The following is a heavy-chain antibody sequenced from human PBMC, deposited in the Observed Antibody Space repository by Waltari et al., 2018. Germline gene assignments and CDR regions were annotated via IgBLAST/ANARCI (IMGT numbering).Heavy chain of an antibody. V-gene: IGHV4-34*02. CDR2: INHAGYT. CDR3: VRLEDCTGPGGHCYSGDPFALDV. J-gene: IGHJ6*02. D-gene: IGHD2-15*01. CDR1: GGSFSGYY. Sequence: QVQLLQWGAGLLQSSETLSLTCAVYGGSFSGYYWGWVRQPPGKGLEWIGEINHAGYTNHNPSLRSRVTMSADTSKSQFSLKLNSVTAADTAVYYCVRLEDCTGPGGHCYSGDPFALDVWGQGTTVTVSS.